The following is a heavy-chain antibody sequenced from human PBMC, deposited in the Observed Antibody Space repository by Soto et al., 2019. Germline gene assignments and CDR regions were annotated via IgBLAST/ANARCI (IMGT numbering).Heavy chain of an antibody. CDR3: ARRTDSSGYYFDY. Sequence: QVQLVESGGGLVKPGGSLRLSCAASGFTFSDYYMSWIRQARGKGLEWVSYISSSSSYTNYADSVKGRFTISRDNAKNSLYLQMNSLRAEDTAVYYCARRTDSSGYYFDYWGQGTLVTVSS. D-gene: IGHD3-22*01. V-gene: IGHV3-11*06. J-gene: IGHJ4*02. CDR2: ISSSSSYT. CDR1: GFTFSDYY.